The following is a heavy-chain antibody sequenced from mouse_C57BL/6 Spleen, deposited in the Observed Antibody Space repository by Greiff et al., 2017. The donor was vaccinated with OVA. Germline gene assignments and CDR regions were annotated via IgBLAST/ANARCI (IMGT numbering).Heavy chain of an antibody. D-gene: IGHD2-3*01. V-gene: IGHV1-53*01. J-gene: IGHJ2*01. Sequence: VQLQQPGTELVKPGASVKLSCKASGYTFTRYWMHLVKQRPGQGLEWIGTITPRTGGTNYYEKFKSKATLTVDKSSRAAYMQLSSRTYEDSAVYYCARWGVYCNYFDYWGQGTTLSLL. CDR1: GYTFTRYW. CDR2: ITPRTGGT. CDR3: ARWGVYCNYFDY.